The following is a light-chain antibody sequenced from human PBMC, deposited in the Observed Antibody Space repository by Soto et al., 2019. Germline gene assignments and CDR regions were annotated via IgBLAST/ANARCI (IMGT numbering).Light chain of an antibody. V-gene: IGLV2-23*01. Sequence: TQPXXVSGXXXXXXXXXXTGTSSDVGSYNLVSWYQQHPGKAPKLMIYEGSKRPSGVSNRFSGSKSGNTASLTISGLQAEDEADYYCCSYAGSSTPVVFGGGTKVTVL. J-gene: IGLJ2*01. CDR1: SSDVGSYNL. CDR2: EGS. CDR3: CSYAGSSTPVV.